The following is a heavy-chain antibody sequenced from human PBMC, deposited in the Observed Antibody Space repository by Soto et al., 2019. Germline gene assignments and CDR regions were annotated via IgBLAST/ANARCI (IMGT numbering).Heavy chain of an antibody. CDR3: ARDTAAAGIFDY. CDR2: ISAYNGNA. D-gene: IGHD6-13*01. CDR1: GYTFTSYG. V-gene: IGHV1-18*01. Sequence: ASVKVSCKASGYTFTSYGISWVRQAPGQGLEWMGWISAYNGNANYAQKLQGRVTMTTDTSTSTAYMELRSLRSDDTAVYYCARDTAAAGIFDYWGQGTLVTVSS. J-gene: IGHJ4*02.